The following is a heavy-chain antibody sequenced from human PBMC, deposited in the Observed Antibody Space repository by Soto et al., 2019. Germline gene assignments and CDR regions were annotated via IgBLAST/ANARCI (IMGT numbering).Heavy chain of an antibody. V-gene: IGHV3-74*01. CDR2: ISPDGRTT. J-gene: IGHJ4*02. D-gene: IGHD3-10*01. CDR1: GFSFSHYW. CDR3: ADSWLPTSY. Sequence: XGSLRLSCAASGFSFSHYWMHWVRQAPGKGLVWVSRISPDGRTTTYADSVKGRFTISRDNAKGTLYLQMNSLTVEDGAVYYCADSWLPTSYWGPGTLVTVSS.